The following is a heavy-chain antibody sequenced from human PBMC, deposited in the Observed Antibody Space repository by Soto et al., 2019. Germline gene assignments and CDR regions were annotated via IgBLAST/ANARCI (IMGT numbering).Heavy chain of an antibody. V-gene: IGHV3-30*18. Sequence: SGGGVVQPGRSLRLSCAASGFIFSNYGMQWVRRTPGHGLEWVGVIAHDGSVAYYSDSVKGRFTLSRDNSKNTLYLDMNDLRTDDTAVYYCAKEPSPYASGWYFDDWGQGTLVTVSS. CDR3: AKEPSPYASGWYFDD. CDR2: IAHDGSVA. CDR1: GFIFSNYG. D-gene: IGHD6-19*01. J-gene: IGHJ4*02.